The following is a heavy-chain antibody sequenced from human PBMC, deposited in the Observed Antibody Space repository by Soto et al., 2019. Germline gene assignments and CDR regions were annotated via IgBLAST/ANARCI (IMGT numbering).Heavy chain of an antibody. CDR1: GFSLSTGAVG. D-gene: IGHD3-9*01. Sequence: QITLKESGPTLVKPTQTLTLTCTSSGFSLSTGAVGVGWIRQPPGKALEWLALIYWDDDKHYSPSLKSRLTITKDTSKNQVVLTMTNTDPVDTATYYCAHSTWRDPIYVWGQGTLVTVSS. V-gene: IGHV2-5*02. CDR2: IYWDDDK. J-gene: IGHJ4*02. CDR3: AHSTWRDPIYV.